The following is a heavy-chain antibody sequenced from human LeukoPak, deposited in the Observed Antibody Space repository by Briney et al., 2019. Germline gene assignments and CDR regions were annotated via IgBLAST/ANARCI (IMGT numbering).Heavy chain of an antibody. CDR3: ARRLNDAFDI. CDR2: ISGNSSTI. Sequence: GGSLRLSCAASGFTFSSYCMTWVRQAPGKGLEWVSCISGNSSTIYYADSVKGRFAISRDNAKNSLYLQMNSLRAEDTAVYYCARRLNDAFDIWGQGTMVTVSS. CDR1: GFTFSSYC. V-gene: IGHV3-48*04. D-gene: IGHD3-16*01. J-gene: IGHJ3*02.